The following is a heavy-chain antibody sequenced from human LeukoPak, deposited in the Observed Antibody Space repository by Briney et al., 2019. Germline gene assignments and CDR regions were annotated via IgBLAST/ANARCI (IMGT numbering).Heavy chain of an antibody. J-gene: IGHJ4*02. CDR1: GFTFTSYG. CDR3: ARDLSIAVFDY. D-gene: IGHD6-19*01. Sequence: PGRSLRLSCAASGFTFTSYGMHWVRQAPGKGLEWVAVIWYDGRNKYYVDSVKGRFTISRDNPKNTVYLQMNSLRAEDTAVYFCARDLSIAVFDYWGQGTLVTVSS. V-gene: IGHV3-33*01. CDR2: IWYDGRNK.